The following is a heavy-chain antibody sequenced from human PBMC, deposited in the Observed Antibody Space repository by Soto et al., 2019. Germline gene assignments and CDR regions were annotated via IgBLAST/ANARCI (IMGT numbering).Heavy chain of an antibody. D-gene: IGHD3-3*01. V-gene: IGHV1-2*02. Sequence: ASVKVSCKASGYSFTGYFVHWVRQAPGPGLEWMGWINPDNGGTNFSQTFQGRVTMTRDTSISTAYMELGGLRSDDTAFYFCARVTDFWSHYYTAGNNWFDPWGQGTLVTVSS. CDR3: ARVTDFWSHYYTAGNNWFDP. J-gene: IGHJ5*02. CDR2: INPDNGGT. CDR1: GYSFTGYF.